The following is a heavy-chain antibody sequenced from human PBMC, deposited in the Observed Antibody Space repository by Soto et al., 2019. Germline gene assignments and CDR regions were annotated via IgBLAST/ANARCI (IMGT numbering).Heavy chain of an antibody. CDR1: GYSISSGYY. CDR2: IYHSGST. V-gene: IGHV4-38-2*01. CDR3: ARVSNVVVPAAMDV. D-gene: IGHD2-2*01. Sequence: SETLSLTCAVSGYSISSGYYWGWIRQPPGKGLEWIGSIYHSGSTYYNPSLKSRVTISVDTSKNQFSMKLSSVTAADTAVYYCARVSNVVVPAAMDVWGQGTTVT. J-gene: IGHJ6*02.